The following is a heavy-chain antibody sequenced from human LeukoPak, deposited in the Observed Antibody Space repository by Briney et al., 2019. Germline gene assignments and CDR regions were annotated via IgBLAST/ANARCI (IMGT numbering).Heavy chain of an antibody. CDR1: GGAFNNHP. J-gene: IGHJ4*02. CDR3: ARETTDSRGYFFSDH. D-gene: IGHD3-22*01. Sequence: SVKVSCKSSGGAFNNHPFSWVRQAPGQGLEWMGRIITVFGSTTYAQKFQGRITISADKSTATSYMELSSLRSDDTAIYFCARETTDSRGYFFSDHWGQGTLVTVSS. V-gene: IGHV1-69*06. CDR2: IITVFGST.